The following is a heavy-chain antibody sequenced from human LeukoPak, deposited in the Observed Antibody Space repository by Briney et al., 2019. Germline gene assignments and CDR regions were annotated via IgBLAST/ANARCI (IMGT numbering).Heavy chain of an antibody. CDR3: ARDHRSGSSFDY. J-gene: IGHJ4*02. Sequence: ASVKVSCKAPGYTFTSYGISWVRQAPGQGLEWMGWISAYDGNTNYAQKLQGRVTMTTDTSTSTAYMELRSLRSDDTAVYYCARDHRSGSSFDYWGQGTLVTVSS. CDR2: ISAYDGNT. V-gene: IGHV1-18*01. CDR1: GYTFTSYG. D-gene: IGHD1-26*01.